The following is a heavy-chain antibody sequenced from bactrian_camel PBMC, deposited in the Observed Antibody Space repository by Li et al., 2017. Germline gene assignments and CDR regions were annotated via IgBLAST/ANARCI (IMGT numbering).Heavy chain of an antibody. J-gene: IGHJ6*01. D-gene: IGHD3*01. CDR3: GAGDTMGGGVCCEDFGY. CDR2: IDNDGSEI. CDR1: GYTGRSGC. Sequence: HVQLVESGGGSVEAGGSLRLSSVASGYTGRSGCMGWFRQSSGDQREGVAVIDNDGSEIYVDSVKGRFTISKDNAKNTLYLQMNNLKPEDTGMYYCGAGDTMGGGVCCEDFGYWGQGTQVTVS. V-gene: IGHV3S6*01.